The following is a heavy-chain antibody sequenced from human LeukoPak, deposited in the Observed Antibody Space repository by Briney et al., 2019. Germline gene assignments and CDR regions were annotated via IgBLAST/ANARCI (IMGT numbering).Heavy chain of an antibody. D-gene: IGHD6-19*01. CDR1: GFTFSDSA. Sequence: GGSLRLSCAASGFTFSDSAMSWVRQAPGKGLVWVSTLSGSGITTYYADSVKGLFTISRDNSKNTLYLQMNSLRAEDTAVYYCAKGIYSSGWSYFDYWGHGTLVTVSS. CDR2: LSGSGITT. J-gene: IGHJ4*01. CDR3: AKGIYSSGWSYFDY. V-gene: IGHV3-23*01.